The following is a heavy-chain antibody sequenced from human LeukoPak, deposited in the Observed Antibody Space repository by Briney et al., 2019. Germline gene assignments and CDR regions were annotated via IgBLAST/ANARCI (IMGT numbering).Heavy chain of an antibody. CDR2: INPSGGST. CDR1: GYTFPSYF. J-gene: IGHJ4*02. D-gene: IGHD7-27*01. CDR3: ARGPPNWGYDY. Sequence: ASVKVSCKASGYTFPSYFMHWVRQAPGQGLEWMGIINPSGGSTNYAQKFQGRVTMTRNTSISTAYMELSSLRSDDTAVYYCARGPPNWGYDYWGPGTLVTVSS. V-gene: IGHV1-46*01.